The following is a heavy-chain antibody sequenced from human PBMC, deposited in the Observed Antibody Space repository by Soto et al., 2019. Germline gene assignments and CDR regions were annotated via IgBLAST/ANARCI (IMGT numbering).Heavy chain of an antibody. V-gene: IGHV4-30-2*01. D-gene: IGHD2-21*01. CDR1: GGSLSSGGHS. Sequence: QLQLQESGSGLVKPSQTLSLTCAVSGGSLSSGGHSWSWIRQPPGKGLEWIGYIYQSGSTYYSPSLKSRVTISLDWSKNQFYLKLNSVTAADTAVYYCARHVTCVGGDWFDPWGQGTLVTVSS. CDR3: ARHVTCVGGDWFDP. J-gene: IGHJ5*02. CDR2: IYQSGST.